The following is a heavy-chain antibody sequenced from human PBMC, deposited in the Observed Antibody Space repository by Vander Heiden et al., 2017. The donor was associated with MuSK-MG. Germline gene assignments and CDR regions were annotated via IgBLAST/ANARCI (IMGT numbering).Heavy chain of an antibody. V-gene: IGHV3-33*01. D-gene: IGHD3-16*01. CDR2: IWYDGSNK. CDR3: AREGSTGEQDYYYYYYMDV. Sequence: QVQLVESGGGVVQPGRSLRLYCAASGFTFSSYGMHWVRQAPGKGLEWVAVIWYDGSNKYYADSVKGRFTISRDNSKNTLYLQMNSLRAEDTAVYYCAREGSTGEQDYYYYYYMDVWGKGTTVTVSS. CDR1: GFTFSSYG. J-gene: IGHJ6*03.